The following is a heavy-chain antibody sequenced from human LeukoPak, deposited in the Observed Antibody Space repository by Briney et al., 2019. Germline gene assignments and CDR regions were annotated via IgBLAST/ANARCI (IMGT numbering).Heavy chain of an antibody. CDR1: RFTFSTYG. D-gene: IGHD5-18*01. V-gene: IGHV3-30*02. Sequence: PGGSLRLSCAASRFTFSTYGMHWVRQAPGKGLEWVALIQSDGCNKYYSDSVKGRFTISRDNSKNTLYLQMNSLRAEDTAVYYCAKDFDGYSYGILDYWGQGTLVTVSS. CDR3: AKDFDGYSYGILDY. CDR2: IQSDGCNK. J-gene: IGHJ4*02.